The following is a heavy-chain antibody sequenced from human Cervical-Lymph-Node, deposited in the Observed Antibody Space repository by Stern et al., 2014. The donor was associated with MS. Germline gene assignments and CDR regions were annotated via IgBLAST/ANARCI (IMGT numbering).Heavy chain of an antibody. CDR1: GFTFSRSG. CDR2: IWFDGSKK. J-gene: IGHJ4*02. Sequence: QLVESGGGVVQPGRSLRISCAASGFTFSRSGMHWDRQAPGKGPEWVAIIWFDGSKKYYAASVKGRFTISRDDSKNTLYLQMNSLRAEDTAVYYCARDYKTGPSDYWGQGTLVTVSS. CDR3: ARDYKTGPSDY. D-gene: IGHD7-27*01. V-gene: IGHV3-33*01.